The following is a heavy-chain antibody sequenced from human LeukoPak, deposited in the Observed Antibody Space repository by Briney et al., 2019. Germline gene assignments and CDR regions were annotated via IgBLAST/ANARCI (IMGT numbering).Heavy chain of an antibody. CDR1: GFTFSSYA. Sequence: PGGSLRLSCAASGFTFSSYAMSWVRQAPGKGLEWVSAISGSGGSTYYADSVKGRFTISRDNSKNTLYLQLSSLRAEDTAIYYCARGGSVFAYFFDYWGQGTLVTVSS. CDR3: ARGGSVFAYFFDY. V-gene: IGHV3-23*01. CDR2: ISGSGGST. D-gene: IGHD3-10*01. J-gene: IGHJ4*02.